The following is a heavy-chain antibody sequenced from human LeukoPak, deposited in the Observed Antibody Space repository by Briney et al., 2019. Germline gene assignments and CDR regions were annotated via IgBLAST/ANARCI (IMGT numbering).Heavy chain of an antibody. CDR2: IIPILGIA. Sequence: ASVKVSCKASGGTFSSYAISWVRQAPGQGLEWMGRIIPILGIANYAQKFQGRVTITADKSTSTAYMELSSLRSEDTAVYYCASLLNYYDSSGYKSLDYRGQGTLVTVSS. D-gene: IGHD3-22*01. CDR1: GGTFSSYA. J-gene: IGHJ4*02. CDR3: ASLLNYYDSSGYKSLDY. V-gene: IGHV1-69*04.